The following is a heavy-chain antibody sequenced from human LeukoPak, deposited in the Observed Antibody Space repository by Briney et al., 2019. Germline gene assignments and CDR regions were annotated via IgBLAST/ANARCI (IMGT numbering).Heavy chain of an antibody. CDR1: GITFSNYA. J-gene: IGHJ3*01. CDR2: ISSNGGST. Sequence: GGSLRLSCAASGITFSNYAMHWVRQAPGKGLQHVPAISSNGGSTYYANSVKGRFTISRDNSKNTLYLQMGSLRAEDMAVYYCARVGASLPDAFDVWGQGTMVTVSS. D-gene: IGHD4/OR15-4a*01. V-gene: IGHV3-64*01. CDR3: ARVGASLPDAFDV.